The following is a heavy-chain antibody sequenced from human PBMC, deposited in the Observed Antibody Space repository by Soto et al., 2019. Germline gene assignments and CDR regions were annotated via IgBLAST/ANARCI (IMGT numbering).Heavy chain of an antibody. D-gene: IGHD1-26*01. V-gene: IGHV1-8*01. CDR3: AREISGSYRFDY. CDR2: MNPNSGTT. Sequence: QVQLVQSGAEVKKPGASVKVSCKASGYTFTSYDINWVRQATGQGVEWMGWMNPNSGTTGYAQKFQGRVTMTRNTSITTAYMELSSLRSEDTAVYYCAREISGSYRFDYWGQGTLVTVSS. CDR1: GYTFTSYD. J-gene: IGHJ4*02.